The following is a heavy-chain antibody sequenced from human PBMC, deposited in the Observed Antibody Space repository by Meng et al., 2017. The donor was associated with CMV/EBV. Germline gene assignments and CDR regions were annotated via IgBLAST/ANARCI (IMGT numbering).Heavy chain of an antibody. V-gene: IGHV4-39*07. D-gene: IGHD3-22*01. CDR2: IYYSGST. Sequence: QLHLPGQAPALVKTSEPLSPTCTVSVGSISSSSYYWGWIRQPPGKGLEWIGSIYYSGSTYYNPSLKSRVTISVDTSKNQFSLKLSSVTAADTAVYYCARGVVTMIVVYDPWGQGTLVTVSS. J-gene: IGHJ5*02. CDR3: ARGVVTMIVVYDP. CDR1: VGSISSSSYY.